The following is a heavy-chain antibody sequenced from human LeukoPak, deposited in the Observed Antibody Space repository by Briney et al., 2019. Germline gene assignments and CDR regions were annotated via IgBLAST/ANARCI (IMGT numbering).Heavy chain of an antibody. CDR1: GYTFTSYD. CDR2: MNPNSGNT. J-gene: IGHJ5*02. Sequence: EASVKVSCKASGYTFTSYDINWVRQATGQGLEWMGWMNPNSGNTGYAQKFQGRVTMTRDTSISTAYMELSRLRSDDTAVYYCAKGYCSGGSCHNWFDPWGQGTLVTVSS. D-gene: IGHD2-15*01. V-gene: IGHV1-8*02. CDR3: AKGYCSGGSCHNWFDP.